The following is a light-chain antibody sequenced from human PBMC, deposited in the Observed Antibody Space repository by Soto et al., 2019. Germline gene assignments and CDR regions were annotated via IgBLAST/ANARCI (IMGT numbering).Light chain of an antibody. CDR2: RAS. Sequence: DIQMTQSPSTLSTSVGDRVTITCRASQSISDWLAWYQQKPGKAPKLLIYRASTLQSGVPSRFSGSGFGTEFTLTISSLQPDDFATYYCQHYNSYPLTFGGGTKVEIK. J-gene: IGKJ4*02. V-gene: IGKV1-5*03. CDR3: QHYNSYPLT. CDR1: QSISDW.